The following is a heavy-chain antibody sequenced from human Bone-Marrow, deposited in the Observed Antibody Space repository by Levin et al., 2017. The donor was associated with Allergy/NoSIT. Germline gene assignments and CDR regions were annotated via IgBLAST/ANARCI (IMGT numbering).Heavy chain of an antibody. V-gene: IGHV3-30-3*01. CDR2: ISYDGSNK. CDR3: ARDLSPLFNDILTGYYGGYFDY. D-gene: IGHD3-9*01. Sequence: GGSLRLSCAASGFTFSSYAMHWVRQAPGKGLEWVAVISYDGSNKYYADSVKGRFTISRDNSKNTLYLQMNSLRAEDTAVYYCARDLSPLFNDILTGYYGGYFDYWGQGTLVTVSS. CDR1: GFTFSSYA. J-gene: IGHJ4*02.